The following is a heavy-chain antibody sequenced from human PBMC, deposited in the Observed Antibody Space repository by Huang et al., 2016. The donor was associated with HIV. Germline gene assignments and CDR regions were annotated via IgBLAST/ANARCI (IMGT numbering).Heavy chain of an antibody. CDR1: GFSISSYW. D-gene: IGHD3-22*01. J-gene: IGHJ4*02. V-gene: IGHV3-74*01. CDR3: ARDPRIQSWLNFFDY. Sequence: EVQLVESGGGLVQPGGSLRLSCAASGFSISSYWMHWVRQAPGKGLVGVSRSNSDGSSTSYADSVKGRFTISRDNAKNTLDLQMNSLRSEDTAVYYCARDPRIQSWLNFFDYWGQGTLVSVSS. CDR2: SNSDGSST.